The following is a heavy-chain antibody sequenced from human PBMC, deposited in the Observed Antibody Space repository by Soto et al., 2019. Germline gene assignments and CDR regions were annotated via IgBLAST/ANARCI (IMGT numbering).Heavy chain of an antibody. CDR1: GFTFSSYG. CDR2: ISYDGSNK. D-gene: IGHD4-17*01. J-gene: IGHJ4*02. Sequence: QVQLVESGGGVVQPGRSLRLSCAASGFTFSSYGMHWVRQAPGKGLEWVAVISYDGSNKYYADSVKGRFTISRDNSKNTLYLQMNSLRAEDTAVYYCAKSDDYQYYFDYWGQGTLVTVSS. V-gene: IGHV3-30*18. CDR3: AKSDDYQYYFDY.